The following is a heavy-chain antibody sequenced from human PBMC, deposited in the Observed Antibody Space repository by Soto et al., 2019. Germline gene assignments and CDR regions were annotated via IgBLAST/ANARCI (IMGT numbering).Heavy chain of an antibody. CDR3: ARYSETALVTGFDC. CDR2: VSSSGKT. J-gene: IGHJ4*02. V-gene: IGHV4-39*02. D-gene: IGHD5-18*01. CDR1: GGSITNSRYY. Sequence: TSETLSLTCNVTGGSITNSRYYWVWVRQPPERGLEWIGAVSSSGKTFYIPSLESRVAITSDASKNDFSLSLTSVTAADTAVYYCARYSETALVTGFDCWGQGIRVTVSS.